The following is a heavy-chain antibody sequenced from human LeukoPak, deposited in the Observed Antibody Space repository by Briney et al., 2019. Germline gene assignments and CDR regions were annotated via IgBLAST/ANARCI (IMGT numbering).Heavy chain of an antibody. CDR3: ARGGDSSGYEGRFDP. J-gene: IGHJ5*02. CDR2: INHSGST. CDR1: GGSFSGYY. Sequence: SETLSLTCAVYGGSFSGYYWSWIRQPPGKGLEWIGEINHSGSTNYKPSLKSRVTMSVDTSKNQFSLKLSSVTAADTAVYYCARGGDSSGYEGRFDPWGQGTLVTVSS. V-gene: IGHV4-34*01. D-gene: IGHD3-22*01.